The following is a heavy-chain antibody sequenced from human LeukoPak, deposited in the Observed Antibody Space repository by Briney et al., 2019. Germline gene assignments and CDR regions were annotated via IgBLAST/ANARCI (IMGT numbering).Heavy chain of an antibody. V-gene: IGHV3-23*01. D-gene: IGHD6-13*01. CDR3: TRDRLGGSSLSYFDY. CDR1: GFTFSNYG. CDR2: ISGSGGST. Sequence: GGTLRLSCAASGFTFSNYGMSWVRQAPGKGLEWVSGISGSGGSTYYADSVKGRFTISRDDSKSIAYLQMNSLKTEDTAVYYCTRDRLGGSSLSYFDYWGQGTLVTVSS. J-gene: IGHJ4*02.